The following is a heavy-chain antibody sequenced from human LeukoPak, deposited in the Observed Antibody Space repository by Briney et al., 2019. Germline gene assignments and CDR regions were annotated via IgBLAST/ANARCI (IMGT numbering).Heavy chain of an antibody. CDR3: AKVEGYCSGGTCYKPFDY. CDR2: MSGNGGST. V-gene: IGHV3-23*01. D-gene: IGHD2-15*01. J-gene: IGHJ4*02. Sequence: GGSLRLSCEASGFTFSSYAMSWVRQAPGKGLEWVSTMSGNGGSTYYADSVKGRFTISRDNSENTLHLHMNSLKAEDTALYYCAKVEGYCSGGTCYKPFDYWGQGTLVTVSS. CDR1: GFTFSSYA.